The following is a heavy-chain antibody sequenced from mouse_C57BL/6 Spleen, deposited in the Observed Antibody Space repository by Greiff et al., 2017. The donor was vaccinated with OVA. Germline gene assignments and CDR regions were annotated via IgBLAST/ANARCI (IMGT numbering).Heavy chain of an antibody. CDR2: IDPSDSYT. CDR1: GYTFTSYW. Sequence: VQLQQSGAELVKPGASVKLSCKASGYTFTSYWMQWVKQRPGQGLEWIGEIDPSDSYTNYNQKFKGKATLTVDTSSSTAYMQLSSLTSEDSAVYSCARRDWEENYFDYWGQGTTLTVSS. J-gene: IGHJ2*01. CDR3: ARRDWEENYFDY. V-gene: IGHV1-50*01. D-gene: IGHD4-1*01.